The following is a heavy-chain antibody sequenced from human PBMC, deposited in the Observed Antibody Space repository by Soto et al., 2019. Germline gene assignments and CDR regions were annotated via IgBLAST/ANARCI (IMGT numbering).Heavy chain of an antibody. CDR2: IYYSGST. CDR1: GGSISSYY. J-gene: IGHJ4*02. Sequence: PSETLSLTCTVSGGSISSYYWSWIRLPPGKGLEWIGDIYYSGSTNYNPSLKSRVTLSVDTSKNQFSLKLSSVTAADTAVYYCARHLGGYDQPRFDYWGQGTLVTVSS. D-gene: IGHD5-12*01. V-gene: IGHV4-59*08. CDR3: ARHLGGYDQPRFDY.